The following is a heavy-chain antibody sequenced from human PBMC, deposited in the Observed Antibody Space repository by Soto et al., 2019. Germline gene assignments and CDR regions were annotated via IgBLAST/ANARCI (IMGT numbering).Heavy chain of an antibody. J-gene: IGHJ5*02. D-gene: IGHD2-2*01. CDR1: GYTFTSYG. CDR3: ARGYCSSTSCYAGMFYGWFDP. Sequence: ASVKVSCKASGYTFTSYGISWVRQAPGQGLEWMGWISAYNGNTNYAQKLQGRVTMTTDTSTSTAYMELRSLRSDDTAVYYCARGYCSSTSCYAGMFYGWFDPWGQGTLVTVS. CDR2: ISAYNGNT. V-gene: IGHV1-18*01.